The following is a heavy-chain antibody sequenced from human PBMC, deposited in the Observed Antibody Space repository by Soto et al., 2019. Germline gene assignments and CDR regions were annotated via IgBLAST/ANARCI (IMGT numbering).Heavy chain of an antibody. CDR3: AISRAISYYGMDV. CDR1: GFTFDDYA. J-gene: IGHJ6*02. Sequence: PGGSLRLSCAASGFTFDDYAMHWVRQAPGKGLEWVSGISWNSGSIGYADSVKGRFTISRDNAKNSLYLQMNSLRAEDTALYYCAISRAISYYGMDVWGQGTTVTVSS. D-gene: IGHD2-21*01. V-gene: IGHV3-9*01. CDR2: ISWNSGSI.